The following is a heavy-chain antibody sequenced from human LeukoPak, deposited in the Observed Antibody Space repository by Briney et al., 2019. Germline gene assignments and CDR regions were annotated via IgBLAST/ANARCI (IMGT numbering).Heavy chain of an antibody. J-gene: IGHJ4*02. Sequence: PETLSLTCTVSGGSISKYYWSWIRQPAGKGLEWIGRIYTSGITNYNPSLKSRVTMSVDTSKNQFSLKLSSVTAADTAVYYCARVGGTIGDYFDHWGQGTLVTVSS. V-gene: IGHV4-4*07. CDR2: IYTSGIT. CDR1: GGSISKYY. D-gene: IGHD1-1*01. CDR3: ARVGGTIGDYFDH.